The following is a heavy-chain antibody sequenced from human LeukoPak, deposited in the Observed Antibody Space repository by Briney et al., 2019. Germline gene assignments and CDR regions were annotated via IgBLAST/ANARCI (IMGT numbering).Heavy chain of an antibody. CDR3: ARTGVVATSYFSDY. J-gene: IGHJ4*02. Sequence: SETLSLTCTVSGGSISSYYWSWIRQPPGKGLEWIGFIYYSGSANYNPSLRSRVTISVDTSKNQFSLKLTSVTAADTAVYYCARTGVVATSYFSDYWGQGTLVTVSS. D-gene: IGHD5-12*01. V-gene: IGHV4-59*01. CDR1: GGSISSYY. CDR2: IYYSGSA.